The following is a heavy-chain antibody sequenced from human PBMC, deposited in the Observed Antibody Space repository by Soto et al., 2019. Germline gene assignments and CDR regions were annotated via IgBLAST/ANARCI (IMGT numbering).Heavy chain of an antibody. J-gene: IGHJ6*02. CDR2: IYYSGST. CDR3: ARARMVRGIIYYYGMDV. Sequence: QVQLQESGPGLVKSSQTLSLTCTVSGGSISSDGNYWSWIRQHPGKGLEWIGYIYYSGSTYYNPSLKSRVTISVDTSKNQFSLKLSSVTAADTAVYYCARARMVRGIIYYYGMDVWGQGTTVTVFS. D-gene: IGHD3-10*01. V-gene: IGHV4-31*03. CDR1: GGSISSDGNY.